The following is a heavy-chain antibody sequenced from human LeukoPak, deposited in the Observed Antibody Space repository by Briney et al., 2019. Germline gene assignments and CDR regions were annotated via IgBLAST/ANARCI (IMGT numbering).Heavy chain of an antibody. CDR3: ARGSSSWYLVDY. Sequence: PSETLSLTCAVYGGSFSGYYWSWIRQPPGKGLEWIGEINHSGSTNYNPSLKSRVTISVDTSKNRFSLKLSSVTAADTAVYYCARGSSSWYLVDYWGQGTLVTVSS. V-gene: IGHV4-34*01. J-gene: IGHJ4*02. CDR2: INHSGST. D-gene: IGHD6-13*01. CDR1: GGSFSGYY.